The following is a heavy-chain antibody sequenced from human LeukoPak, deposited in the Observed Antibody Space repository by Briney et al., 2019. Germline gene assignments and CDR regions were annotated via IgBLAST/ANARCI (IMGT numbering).Heavy chain of an antibody. D-gene: IGHD4-23*01. CDR2: IYYSGST. J-gene: IGHJ5*02. CDR3: ARHRFYGGNLNWFGP. CDR1: GGSISSSSYY. Sequence: SSETLSLTCTVSGGSISSSSYYWGWIRQPPGKGLEWNGSIYYSGSTYYNPSLKSRVTISVDTSKNQFSLKLSSVTAADTAVYYCARHRFYGGNLNWFGPWGQGTLVTVSS. V-gene: IGHV4-39*01.